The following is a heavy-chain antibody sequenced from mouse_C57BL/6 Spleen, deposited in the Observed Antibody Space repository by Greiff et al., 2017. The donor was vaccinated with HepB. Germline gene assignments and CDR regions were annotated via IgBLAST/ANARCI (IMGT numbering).Heavy chain of an antibody. CDR3: ARDRGRDADAMDY. D-gene: IGHD3-3*01. CDR1: GYSITSGYY. CDR2: ISYDGSN. Sequence: EVQLQESGPGLVKPSQSLSLTCSVTGYSITSGYYWNWIRQFPGNKLEWMGYISYDGSNNYNPSLKNRISITRDTSKNQFFLKLNSVTTEDTATYYCARDRGRDADAMDYWGQRTSVTVSS. V-gene: IGHV3-6*01. J-gene: IGHJ4*01.